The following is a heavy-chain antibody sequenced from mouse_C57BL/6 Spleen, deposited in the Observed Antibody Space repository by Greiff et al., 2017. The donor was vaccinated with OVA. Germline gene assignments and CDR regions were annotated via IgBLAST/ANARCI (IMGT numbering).Heavy chain of an antibody. J-gene: IGHJ3*01. CDR2: IYWDDDK. V-gene: IGHV8-12*01. Sequence: VKLQESGPGILQSSQTLSLTCSFSGFSLSTSGMGVSWIRQPSGKGLEWLAHIYWDDDKRYNPSLKSRLTISKDTSRNQVFLKITSVDTADTATYYCARGDYYGSSYVLFAYWGQGTLVTVSA. D-gene: IGHD1-1*01. CDR3: ARGDYYGSSYVLFAY. CDR1: GFSLSTSGMG.